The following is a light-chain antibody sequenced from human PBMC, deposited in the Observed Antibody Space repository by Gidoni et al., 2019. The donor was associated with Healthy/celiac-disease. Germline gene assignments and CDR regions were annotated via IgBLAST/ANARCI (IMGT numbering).Light chain of an antibody. CDR3: QQYGSSHPGGMRT. J-gene: IGKJ1*01. CDR2: GAS. CDR1: QSVSSSY. Sequence: EIVLTQSPGTLSLSPGERATLSCRARQSVSSSYLAWYQQKPGQAPRLLIYGASSRATGIPDRFRGSWSGTDFTLTISRLEPEDFAVYYFQQYGSSHPGGMRTFGQGTKLEIK. V-gene: IGKV3-20*01.